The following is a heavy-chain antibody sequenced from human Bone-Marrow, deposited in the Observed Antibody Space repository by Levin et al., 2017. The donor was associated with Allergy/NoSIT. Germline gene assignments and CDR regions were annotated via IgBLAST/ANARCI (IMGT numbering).Heavy chain of an antibody. J-gene: IGHJ2*01. CDR1: GGSISTYY. D-gene: IGHD3-9*01. CDR3: ARRSDYEILTGYYSSYWFFDL. Sequence: PSETLSLTCTVSGGSISTYYWSWIRQPPGKGLEWIGYIYYSGTTDYNPSLKSRVTISVDTSKRQFSLKLSSVTAADTAVYYCARRSDYEILTGYYSSYWFFDLWGRGALVTVSS. CDR2: IYYSGTT. V-gene: IGHV4-59*08.